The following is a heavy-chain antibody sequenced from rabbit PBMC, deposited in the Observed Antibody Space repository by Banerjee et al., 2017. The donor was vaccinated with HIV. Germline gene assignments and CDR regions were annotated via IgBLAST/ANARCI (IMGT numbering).Heavy chain of an antibody. CDR2: IYTGSSDIT. Sequence: QEQLVESGGGLVQPEGSLTLTCKASGFDFSSNAMCWVRQAPGKGLEWIACIYTGSSDITWYASWAKGRFTISKTSSTAVTLQMTSLTAADTATYFCAGNNRLWGQGTLVTVS. V-gene: IGHV1S45*01. J-gene: IGHJ4*01. CDR1: GFDFSSNA. CDR3: AGNNRL.